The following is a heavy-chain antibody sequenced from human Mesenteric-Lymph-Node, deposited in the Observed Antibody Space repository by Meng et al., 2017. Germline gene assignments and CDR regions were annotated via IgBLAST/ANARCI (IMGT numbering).Heavy chain of an antibody. J-gene: IGHJ6*02. V-gene: IGHV4-61*02. CDR2: IYTSGRN. CDR1: GGSISSGSYY. Sequence: SETLSLTCTVSGGSISSGSYYWSWIRQPAGKGLEWIGRIYTSGRNNYNPSLKSRVTISVDTSKTQFSLKLSSVTTADTAVYYCARGRGYCSSTSCYDVVYYYYGMDVWGQGTTVTVSS. CDR3: ARGRGYCSSTSCYDVVYYYYGMDV. D-gene: IGHD2-2*01.